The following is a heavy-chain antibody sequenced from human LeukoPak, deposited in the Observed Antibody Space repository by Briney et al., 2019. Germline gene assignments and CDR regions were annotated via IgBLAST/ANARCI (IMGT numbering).Heavy chain of an antibody. D-gene: IGHD5-18*01. CDR2: IDPSSGET. CDR1: GYAFTNYY. V-gene: IGHV1-46*01. J-gene: IGHJ4*02. Sequence: ASVKVSCKASGYAFTNYYMSWVRQAPGQGPEWMGAIDPSSGETQFAPKFEGRVTVTADTSTRTVYMEMSSLRSDDTAVYYCATYPGPAIQGSFDYWGQGTLVTVSS. CDR3: ATYPGPAIQGSFDY.